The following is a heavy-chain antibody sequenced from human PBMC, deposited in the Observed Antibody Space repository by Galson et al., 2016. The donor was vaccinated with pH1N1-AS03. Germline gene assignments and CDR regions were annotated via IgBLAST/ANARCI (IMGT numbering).Heavy chain of an antibody. V-gene: IGHV1-69*13. J-gene: IGHJ2*01. D-gene: IGHD3-3*01. Sequence: SVKVSCKASGDTFSSYTINWVRQAPGQGLEWMGGIIVLVGATNYAQKFQGRVTISADESTSTTYMEVASLTSEDTALYYCARDPPLEIGWYFDLWGRGTLVTVSS. CDR3: ARDPPLEIGWYFDL. CDR2: IIVLVGAT. CDR1: GDTFSSYT.